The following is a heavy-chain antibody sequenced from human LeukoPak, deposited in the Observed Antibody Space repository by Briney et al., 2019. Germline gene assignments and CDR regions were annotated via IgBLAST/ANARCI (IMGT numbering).Heavy chain of an antibody. D-gene: IGHD4-17*01. CDR2: ISHSGTT. Sequence: SETLSLTCTVSGGSIRTYYWSWIWQPPGKGLEWIGCISHSGTTDYNPSLKSRLTISVDTSKNQFSLKLTSVTAADTAMYYCARGLRPRDYYYYGLDVWGPGTTVTVSS. J-gene: IGHJ6*02. CDR3: ARGLRPRDYYYYGLDV. V-gene: IGHV4-59*01. CDR1: GGSIRTYY.